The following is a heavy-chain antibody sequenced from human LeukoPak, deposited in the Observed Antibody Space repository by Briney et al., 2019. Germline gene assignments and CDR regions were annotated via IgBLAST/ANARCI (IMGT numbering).Heavy chain of an antibody. CDR3: ARAHLIAAAGYNWFDP. V-gene: IGHV1-2*02. CDR2: INPNSGAT. CDR1: GYTFTAFY. J-gene: IGHJ5*02. D-gene: IGHD6-13*01. Sequence: GASVKVSCEASGYTFTAFYMHWVRQAPGQGLEWMGWINPNSGATNYAQKFRGRVTMTRDTSIRTAYMELSRLRSDDTAVYYCARAHLIAAAGYNWFDPWGQGTLVTVSS.